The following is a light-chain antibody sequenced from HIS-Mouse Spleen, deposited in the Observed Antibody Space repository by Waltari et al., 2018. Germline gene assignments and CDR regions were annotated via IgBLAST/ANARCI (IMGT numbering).Light chain of an antibody. CDR3: YSTDSSGNHRV. V-gene: IGLV3-10*01. J-gene: IGLJ2*01. CDR1: ALPKKY. Sequence: SYELTQPPSVSVPPGQTARITCPGDALPKKYAYSYQQKSGQAPVLVIYEDSKRPSGIPERFSGSSSGTMATLTISGAQVEDEADYYCYSTDSSGNHRVFGGGTKLTVL. CDR2: EDS.